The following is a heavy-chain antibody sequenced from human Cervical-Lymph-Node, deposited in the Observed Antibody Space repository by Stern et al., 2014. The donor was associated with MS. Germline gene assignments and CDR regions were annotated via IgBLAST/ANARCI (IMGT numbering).Heavy chain of an antibody. Sequence: EVQLVESGGGLVKPGGTLRISCAASGFTFSSYSMNWVRQAPGKGMEWVSSISSSSSYIYYADSVKGRFTISRDNAKNSLYLQMNSLRAEDTAVYYCARKVTVGYFDLWGRGTLVTVSS. CDR1: GFTFSSYS. J-gene: IGHJ2*01. D-gene: IGHD5-18*01. CDR3: ARKVTVGYFDL. CDR2: ISSSSSYI. V-gene: IGHV3-21*01.